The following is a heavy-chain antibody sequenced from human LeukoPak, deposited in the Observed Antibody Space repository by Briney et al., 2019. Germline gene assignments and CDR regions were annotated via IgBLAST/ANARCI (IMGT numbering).Heavy chain of an antibody. D-gene: IGHD1-26*01. V-gene: IGHV3-30-3*01. J-gene: IGHJ4*02. CDR1: GFTFSSYA. CDR3: AKDGYYGGATGNDY. Sequence: PGGSLRLSCAASGFTFSSYAMHWVRQAPGKGLEWVAVISYDGSNKYYADSVKGRFTISRDNSKNTLYLQMNSLRAEDTAVYYCAKDGYYGGATGNDYWGQGTLVTVSS. CDR2: ISYDGSNK.